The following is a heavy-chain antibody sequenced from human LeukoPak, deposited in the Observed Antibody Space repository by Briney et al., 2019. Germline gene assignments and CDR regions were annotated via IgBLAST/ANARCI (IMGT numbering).Heavy chain of an antibody. CDR1: GGSISSGGYY. J-gene: IGHJ4*02. CDR2: IYYTGST. D-gene: IGHD5-24*01. CDR3: ARSDQRWLYSDY. Sequence: SETLSLTCTVSGGSISSGGYYWTWIRQHPGKGPEWIGYIYYTGSTFFNPSLKSRVIISVDTSKNQFSLKLSSVTAADTAVYYCARSDQRWLYSDYWGQGTLVTVSS. V-gene: IGHV4-31*03.